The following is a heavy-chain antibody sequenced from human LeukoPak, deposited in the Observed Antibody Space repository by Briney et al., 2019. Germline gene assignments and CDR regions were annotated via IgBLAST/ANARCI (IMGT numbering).Heavy chain of an antibody. D-gene: IGHD2-2*01. V-gene: IGHV3-72*01. CDR1: GFTFSDHY. J-gene: IGHJ3*02. CDR2: TRNKANSYTT. Sequence: GGSLRLSCAASGFTFSDHYMDWVRQAPGKGLEWVGRTRNKANSYTTEYAASVKGRFTISRADSENSLYLQMNSLKTEDTAVYYCARVRYCSNTTCRGAFDIWGQGTMVTVSS. CDR3: ARVRYCSNTTCRGAFDI.